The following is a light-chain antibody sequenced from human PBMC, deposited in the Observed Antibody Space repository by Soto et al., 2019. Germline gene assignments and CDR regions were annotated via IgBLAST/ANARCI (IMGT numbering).Light chain of an antibody. CDR1: SSEVGGYNY. Sequence: QSVLTQPRSVSGSPGQSVTISCTGTSSEVGGYNYVSWYQQQPGKAPKVMIYDVNKRPSGVPDRFSGSKSGNTASLTISGLQAEDEADYYCCSYAGNSYVFGTGTKVTVL. CDR2: DVN. J-gene: IGLJ1*01. V-gene: IGLV2-11*01. CDR3: CSYAGNSYV.